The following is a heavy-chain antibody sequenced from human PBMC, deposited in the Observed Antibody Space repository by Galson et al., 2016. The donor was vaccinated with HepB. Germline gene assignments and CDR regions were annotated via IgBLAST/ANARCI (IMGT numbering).Heavy chain of an antibody. CDR1: GFTFSKYA. CDR3: AKDQGILRHFDWLTYDAFDM. CDR2: ISTNGISQ. V-gene: IGHV3-30*18. Sequence: SLRLSCAASGFTFSKYALHWVRQAPGKGLEWVAVISTNGISQNYEDSVKGRFTVYRDNSKNTVDLQMNSRRPEDTAVYYCAKDQGILRHFDWLTYDAFDMWGQGTMVTVSS. J-gene: IGHJ3*02. D-gene: IGHD3-9*01.